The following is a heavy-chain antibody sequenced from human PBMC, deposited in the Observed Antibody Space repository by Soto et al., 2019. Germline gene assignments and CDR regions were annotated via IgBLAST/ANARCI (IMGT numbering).Heavy chain of an antibody. Sequence: QVQLQESGPGLVKPSGTLSLTCAVSGGSISSSNWWSWVRQPPGKGLEWIGEIYHSASANYTPPLTCGATIQVDKPKHQFSVKLSSVTAADTAVYYCARGGVRDTAHDYWGQGSLVTVSS. D-gene: IGHD5-18*01. CDR3: ARGGVRDTAHDY. CDR2: IYHSASA. CDR1: GGSISSSNW. J-gene: IGHJ4*02. V-gene: IGHV4-4*02.